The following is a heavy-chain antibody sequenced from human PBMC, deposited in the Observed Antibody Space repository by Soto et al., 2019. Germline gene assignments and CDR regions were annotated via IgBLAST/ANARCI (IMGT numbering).Heavy chain of an antibody. Sequence: EVQLLESGGGLGQGGGSLRLSCAASGFTFSSYTMNWVRQAPGKGLEWVSLISARGGSTYYADSVKGRFTISRDNSKNTLYLQMNSLRAEDTGVYYCARDPPNDKPQLDYGMDVWGQGTAVTVSS. CDR3: ARDPPNDKPQLDYGMDV. CDR1: GFTFSSYT. V-gene: IGHV3-23*01. J-gene: IGHJ6*02. D-gene: IGHD2-2*01. CDR2: ISARGGST.